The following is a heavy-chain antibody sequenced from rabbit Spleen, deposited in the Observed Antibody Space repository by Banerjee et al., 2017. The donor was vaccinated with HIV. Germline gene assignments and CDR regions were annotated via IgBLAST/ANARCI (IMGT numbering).Heavy chain of an antibody. CDR2: TYSASGST. J-gene: IGHJ4*01. CDR3: ARGAWYSGYGL. V-gene: IGHV1S45*01. Sequence: QEQLEESGGGLVKPGASLTLTCTASGFDFSSRYWLCWVRQAPGKGLEWIACTYSASGSTDYASWAKGRFTISKTSSTTVTLQMTSLTVADTATYFCARGAWYSGYGLWGPGTLVTVS. CDR1: GFDFSSRYW. D-gene: IGHD1-1*01.